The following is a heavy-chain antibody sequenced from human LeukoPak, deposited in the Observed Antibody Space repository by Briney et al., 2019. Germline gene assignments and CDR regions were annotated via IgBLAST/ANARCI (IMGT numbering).Heavy chain of an antibody. CDR1: GFTFSSYG. D-gene: IGHD6-19*01. CDR2: IWYDGSNK. Sequence: GGSLRLSCAASGFTFSSYGMHWVRQAPGKGLEWVAVIWYDGSNKYYADSVKGRFTISRDNSKNTLYLQMNSLRAEDTAVYYCARGVVQWLAYFDYWGQGTLVTVSP. CDR3: ARGVVQWLAYFDY. V-gene: IGHV3-33*01. J-gene: IGHJ4*02.